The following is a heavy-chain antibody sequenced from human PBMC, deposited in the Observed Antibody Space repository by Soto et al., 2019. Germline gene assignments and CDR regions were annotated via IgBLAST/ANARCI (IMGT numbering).Heavy chain of an antibody. CDR2: ISWDSGTI. V-gene: IGHV3-9*01. J-gene: IGHJ5*02. CDR1: GFTFDNCG. D-gene: IGHD1-1*01. CDR3: VQGRYPTMATPLDH. Sequence: GGSLRLSCAASGFTFDNCGMHWVRQAPGKGLEWVSGISWDSGTIGYADSVKGRFTISRDDAKSSLYLQMNSLRREDTALYYCVQGRYPTMATPLDHWGQGTLVTVYS.